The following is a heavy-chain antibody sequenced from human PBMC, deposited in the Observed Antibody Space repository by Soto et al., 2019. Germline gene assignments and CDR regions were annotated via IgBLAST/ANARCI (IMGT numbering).Heavy chain of an antibody. D-gene: IGHD3-3*01. CDR3: AGAPPITLFRAVRPLGMDD. J-gene: IGHJ6*02. CDR1: GGSISSGGYY. CDR2: IYYSGST. V-gene: IGHV4-31*03. Sequence: SAILSLTCSVSGGSISSGGYYWSWIRQHPGKCLEWIGYIYYSGSTYYNPSLKSRGTISVDTSKNQFSLKLSSVTTAQTAPYYWAGAPPITLFRAVRPLGMDDCGQGTRVTDS.